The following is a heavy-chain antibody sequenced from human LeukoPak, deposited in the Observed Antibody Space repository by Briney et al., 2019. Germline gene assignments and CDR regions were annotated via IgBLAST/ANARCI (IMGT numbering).Heavy chain of an antibody. J-gene: IGHJ4*02. D-gene: IGHD6-19*01. CDR1: GYTFTSYD. CDR3: ARRPIAVAGRAFDY. Sequence: GASVKVSCKASGYTFTSYDINWVRHATGQGLELMGWMNPNSGNTGYAQKFQGRVTMTRNTSISTAYMELSSLRSEDTAVYYCARRPIAVAGRAFDYWGQGTLVTVSS. CDR2: MNPNSGNT. V-gene: IGHV1-8*01.